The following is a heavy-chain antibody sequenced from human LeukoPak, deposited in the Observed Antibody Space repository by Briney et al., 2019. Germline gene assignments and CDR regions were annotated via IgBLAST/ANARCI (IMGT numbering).Heavy chain of an antibody. D-gene: IGHD6-13*01. CDR1: GGSISSGDYY. Sequence: PSQTLSLTCTVSGGSISSGDYYWSWIRQPPGKGLEWIGYIYYSGSTYYNPSLKSRVTISVDTSKNQFSLKLSSVTAADTAVYYCARALAAAGPPWFDPWGQGTLVTVSS. CDR2: IYYSGST. V-gene: IGHV4-30-4*01. CDR3: ARALAAAGPPWFDP. J-gene: IGHJ5*02.